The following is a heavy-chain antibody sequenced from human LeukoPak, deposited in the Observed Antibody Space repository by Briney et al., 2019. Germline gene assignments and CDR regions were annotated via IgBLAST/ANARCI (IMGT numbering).Heavy chain of an antibody. D-gene: IGHD3-22*01. CDR2: ISSSTTYI. J-gene: IGHJ4*02. V-gene: IGHV3-21*04. CDR1: GFTFSSYS. CDR3: ARGRYYDNSVYYYFDY. Sequence: PGGSLRLSCAASGFTFSSYSMNWVRQAPGKGLEWVSSISSSTTYIYYADSVKGRFTISRDTSKNTLYLQMNSLRAEDTAVYYCARGRYYDNSVYYYFDYWGQGTLVTVSS.